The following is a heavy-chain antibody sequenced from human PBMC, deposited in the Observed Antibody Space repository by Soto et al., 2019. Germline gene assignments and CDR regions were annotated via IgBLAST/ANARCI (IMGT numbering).Heavy chain of an antibody. V-gene: IGHV4-59*01. CDR2: IYDSGST. CDR3: ARDQALVKRDYGDYGDSFYYYYYMNV. J-gene: IGHJ6*03. Sequence: QVQLQESGPGLVKPSETLSLTCTVSGGSMSSYYWSWIRQPPGKGLEWIGYIYDSGSTDYNPSLKSRVTISVDNSKKPFSLKLSSVTAADTAVYYCARDQALVKRDYGDYGDSFYYYYYMNVWGKGTTVTVSS. CDR1: GGSMSSYY. D-gene: IGHD4-17*01.